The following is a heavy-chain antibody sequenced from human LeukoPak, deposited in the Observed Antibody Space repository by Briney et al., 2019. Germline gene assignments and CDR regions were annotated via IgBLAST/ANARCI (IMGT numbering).Heavy chain of an antibody. CDR1: GGSISSSSYY. D-gene: IGHD6-19*01. CDR3: ARRRAVAGTKSLYYFDY. J-gene: IGHJ4*02. CDR2: IYYSGST. V-gene: IGHV4-39*01. Sequence: PSETLSLTCTVSGGSISSSSYYWCWIRQPPGKGLEWIGGIYYSGSTYYNPSLKSRVTISVDTSKNQFSLKLSSVTAADTAVYYCARRRAVAGTKSLYYFDYWGQGTLVTVSS.